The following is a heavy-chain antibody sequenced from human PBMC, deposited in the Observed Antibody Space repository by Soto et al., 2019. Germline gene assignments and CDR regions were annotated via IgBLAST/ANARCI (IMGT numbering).Heavy chain of an antibody. D-gene: IGHD3-10*01. CDR1: GGTFSSYA. J-gene: IGHJ3*02. CDR2: IIPILGIA. Sequence: ASVKVSFKASGGTFSSYAISWVRQAPGQGLEWMGGIIPILGIANYAQKFQGRVTITADKSTSTAYMELSSLRSEDTVVYYCARDDAVYYGSGSYAFDIWGQGTMVTVSS. V-gene: IGHV1-69*10. CDR3: ARDDAVYYGSGSYAFDI.